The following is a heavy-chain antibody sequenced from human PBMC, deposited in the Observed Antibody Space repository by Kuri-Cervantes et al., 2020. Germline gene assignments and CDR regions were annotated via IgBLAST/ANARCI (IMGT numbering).Heavy chain of an antibody. J-gene: IGHJ4*02. D-gene: IGHD2-21*01. CDR1: GFTFSSYD. CDR3: ARGSIRGHFDY. V-gene: IGHV3-13*01. Sequence: GESLKISCAASGFTFSSYDMHWVRQATGKGLEWVSTIGTAGDTYYSGSVKGRFTISRDNAKNSLYLQMNSLRAEDTAVYYCARGSIRGHFDYWGQGTLVTVSS. CDR2: IGTAGDT.